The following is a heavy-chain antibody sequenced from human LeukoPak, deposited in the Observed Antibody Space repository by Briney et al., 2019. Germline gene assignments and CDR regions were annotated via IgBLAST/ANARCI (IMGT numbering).Heavy chain of an antibody. Sequence: ASVKVSCKVSGYSLTDLSMHWVRQAPGKWLEWMGGFDPDDGKTLYALKFQGRVTMTEDTSTDTAYMELSSLRSEDTAVYYCATDDYGGNSAKAADFDFWGQGTLVTVSS. CDR2: FDPDDGKT. CDR1: GYSLTDLS. J-gene: IGHJ4*02. D-gene: IGHD4-23*01. V-gene: IGHV1-24*01. CDR3: ATDDYGGNSAKAADFDF.